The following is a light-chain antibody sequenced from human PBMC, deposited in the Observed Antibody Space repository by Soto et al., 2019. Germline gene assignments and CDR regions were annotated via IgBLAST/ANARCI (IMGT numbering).Light chain of an antibody. CDR2: AAS. V-gene: IGKV1-9*01. CDR1: QGISSF. Sequence: DIQLTQSPSFLSASVGDRVTITCRASQGISSFLAWYQQKPGKTPKLLIYAASTLQSGVPSMFSGSGSGTEFTLTISRLQPEDFATYYCQQLNSYPALTFGGGTKVEIK. CDR3: QQLNSYPALT. J-gene: IGKJ4*01.